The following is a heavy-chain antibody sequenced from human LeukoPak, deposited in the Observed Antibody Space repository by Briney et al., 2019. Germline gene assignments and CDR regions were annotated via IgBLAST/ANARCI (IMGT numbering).Heavy chain of an antibody. CDR2: VRYDGSNK. D-gene: IGHD3-10*01. J-gene: IGHJ3*02. CDR1: GFTFSTYS. Sequence: TGGSLRLSCAASGFTFSTYSMHWVRQAPGKGLEWVAFVRYDGSNKYYADSVKGRFTISRDNSKHTLYLQMNSLRAEDTAVYYCARDRDYYGSGLDAFDIWGQGTMVTVSS. V-gene: IGHV3-30*02. CDR3: ARDRDYYGSGLDAFDI.